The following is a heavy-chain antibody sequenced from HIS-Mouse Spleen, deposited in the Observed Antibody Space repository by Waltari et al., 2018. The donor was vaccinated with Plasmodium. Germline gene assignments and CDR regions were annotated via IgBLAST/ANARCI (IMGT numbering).Heavy chain of an antibody. J-gene: IGHJ5*02. D-gene: IGHD3-16*01. V-gene: IGHV1-69*04. CDR1: GGTFSSYA. Sequence: QVQLVQSGAEVKKPGSSVKVSCKASGGTFSSYAISWVRQAPGQGLEWMGRTTTSLGRENYAQKFQGRVTITADKSTSTAYMELSSLRSEDTAVYYCAASYYDYVWGPRGWFDPWGQGTLVTVSS. CDR2: TTTSLGRE. CDR3: AASYYDYVWGPRGWFDP.